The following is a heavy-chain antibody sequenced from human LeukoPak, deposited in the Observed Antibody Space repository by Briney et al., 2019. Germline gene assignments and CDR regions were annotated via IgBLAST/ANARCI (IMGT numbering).Heavy chain of an antibody. J-gene: IGHJ4*02. D-gene: IGHD6-19*01. CDR1: GGSISSPSYY. CDR3: ATPGSGWLDY. V-gene: IGHV4-39*01. Sequence: SETLSLTCTVSGGSISSPSYYWGWIRQPPGKGLEWIGSIYYTGSTYYNPSLKSRVTISVDTSQNQFSLKLSSVTAADTAVYYCATPGSGWLDYWSQGSLVTVSS. CDR2: IYYTGST.